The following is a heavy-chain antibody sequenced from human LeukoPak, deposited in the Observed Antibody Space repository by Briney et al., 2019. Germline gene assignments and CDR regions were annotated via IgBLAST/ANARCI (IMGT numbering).Heavy chain of an antibody. Sequence: PSETLSLTCTVSGGSINSYYWTWIRQPPGKGLEWSVYIYYSGTTNYNPSLKSRVTISVDTSKNQFSLKLSSVTAADTAVYYCARHSSSWYNWFDPWGQGTLVTVSS. J-gene: IGHJ5*02. CDR3: ARHSSSWYNWFDP. CDR2: IYYSGTT. D-gene: IGHD6-13*01. V-gene: IGHV4-59*01. CDR1: GGSINSYY.